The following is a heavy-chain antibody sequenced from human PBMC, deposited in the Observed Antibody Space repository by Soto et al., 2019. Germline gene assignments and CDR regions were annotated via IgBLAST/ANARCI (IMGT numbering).Heavy chain of an antibody. CDR1: GFTFSSYG. CDR2: ISYDGSNK. V-gene: IGHV3-30*18. J-gene: IGHJ4*02. CDR3: AKGIQGLVRSDY. Sequence: QVQLVESGGGVVQPGRSLRLSCAASGFTFSSYGMHWVRQAPGKGLEWVAVISYDGSNKYYADSVKGRFTISRDNSKNTLYLQMNSLRAEDTAVYFCAKGIQGLVRSDYWGQGALVTVSS. D-gene: IGHD6-19*01.